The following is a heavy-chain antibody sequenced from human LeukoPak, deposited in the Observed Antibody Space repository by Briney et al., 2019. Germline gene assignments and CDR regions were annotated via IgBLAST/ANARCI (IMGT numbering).Heavy chain of an antibody. CDR1: GGSISSSSYY. CDR2: IYYSGST. J-gene: IGHJ3*02. Sequence: PSETLSLTCTVSGGSISSSSYYWGWIRQPPGKGLEWIGSIYYSGSTYYNPSLKSRVTISVDTSKNQFSLKLSSVTAADTAVYYCARDGLRYYDYVWGSYRHNAFDIWGQGTMVTVSS. CDR3: ARDGLRYYDYVWGSYRHNAFDI. V-gene: IGHV4-39*07. D-gene: IGHD3-16*02.